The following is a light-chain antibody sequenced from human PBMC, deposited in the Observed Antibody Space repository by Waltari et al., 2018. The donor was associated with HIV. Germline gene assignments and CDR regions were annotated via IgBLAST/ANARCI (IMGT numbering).Light chain of an antibody. CDR1: SSDVGDYNF. CDR3: GSYTNTTTSVV. V-gene: IGLV2-14*01. CDR2: EVI. Sequence: QSALTQPASMSGSPGQSITISCTGTSSDVGDYNFVSWYQQPPGRAPKLIIYEVIRRPSWVSSRFSGSKSGNTASLTISGLQAEDEADYSCGSYTNTTTSVVFGGGTKLTVL. J-gene: IGLJ2*01.